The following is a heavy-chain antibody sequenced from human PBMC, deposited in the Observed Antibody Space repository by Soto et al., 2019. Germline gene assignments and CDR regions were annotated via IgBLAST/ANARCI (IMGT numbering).Heavy chain of an antibody. V-gene: IGHV4-34*02. CDR3: ARGQWLPRGEY. Sequence: QVQLQQWGAGLLEPSETLSLTCAVHGGSFSGFFWTWIRQPPGKGLEWIGEINHSGSTNYNPSLKSRVTISVDTSENQFSLRLTSVTAADTAVYYCARGQWLPRGEYWGQGTLVTVSS. CDR2: INHSGST. CDR1: GGSFSGFF. D-gene: IGHD6-19*01. J-gene: IGHJ4*02.